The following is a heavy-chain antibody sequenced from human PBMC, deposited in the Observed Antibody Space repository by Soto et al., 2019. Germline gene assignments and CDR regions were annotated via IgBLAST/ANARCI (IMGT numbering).Heavy chain of an antibody. D-gene: IGHD6-13*01. J-gene: IGHJ5*02. CDR1: GGPISSYY. V-gene: IGHV4-59*08. CDR2: IYYSGST. CDR3: ARARLTAAGTRWFDP. Sequence: SETLSLTCTVSGGPISSYYWSWIRQPPGKGLEWIGYIYYSGSTNYNPSLKSRVTISVDTSKNQFSLKLSSVTAADTAVYYCARARLTAAGTRWFDPWGQGTLVTVSS.